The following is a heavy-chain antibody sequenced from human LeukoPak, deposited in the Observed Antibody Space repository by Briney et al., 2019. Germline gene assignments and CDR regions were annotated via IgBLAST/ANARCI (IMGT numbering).Heavy chain of an antibody. CDR2: IYYSGST. D-gene: IGHD6-25*01. CDR1: GGSIRSSYYY. Sequence: SETLSLTCTVSGGSIRSSYYYWGWIRQPPGKGLEWIGYIYYSGSTNYNPSLKSRVTISVDTSKNQFSLKLSSVTAADTAVYYCARDKVSLSGLWYFDLWGRGTLVTVSS. J-gene: IGHJ2*01. CDR3: ARDKVSLSGLWYFDL. V-gene: IGHV4-61*01.